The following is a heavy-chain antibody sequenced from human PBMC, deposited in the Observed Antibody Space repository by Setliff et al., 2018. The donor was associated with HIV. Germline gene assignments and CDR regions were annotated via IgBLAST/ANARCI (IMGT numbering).Heavy chain of an antibody. D-gene: IGHD2-8*01. CDR3: ARGPRGKGVIYYFDY. Sequence: KPSETLSLTCAVYGGSFTGYYWSWIRQPPGRGLEWVGEINHSGNSNYNPSLRSRFTLSTDTSKKQFSLKLRSVTAADTSVYSCARGPRGKGVIYYFDYWGQGNLVTVSS. J-gene: IGHJ4*02. V-gene: IGHV4-34*01. CDR1: GGSFTGYY. CDR2: INHSGNS.